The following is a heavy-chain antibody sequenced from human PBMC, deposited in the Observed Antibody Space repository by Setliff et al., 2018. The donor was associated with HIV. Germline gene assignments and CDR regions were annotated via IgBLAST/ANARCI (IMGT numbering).Heavy chain of an antibody. D-gene: IGHD1-26*01. Sequence: GASVKVSCKASGGTFSSYAISWVRQAPGQGLEWMGGIIPIFGTANYAQKFQGRVTITTDESTSTAYMELSSLRSEDTALYYCASAIVGLGYNFFSVDVWGKGTTVTVSS. J-gene: IGHJ6*04. CDR2: IIPIFGTA. CDR1: GGTFSSYA. V-gene: IGHV1-69*05. CDR3: ASAIVGLGYNFFSVDV.